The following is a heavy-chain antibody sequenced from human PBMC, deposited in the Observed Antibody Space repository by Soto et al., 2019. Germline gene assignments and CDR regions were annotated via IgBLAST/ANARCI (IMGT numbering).Heavy chain of an antibody. Sequence: PSETLSLTCTVSGGSISSGGYYWSWIRQHPGKGLEWIGYIYYSGSTYYNPSLKSRVTISVDTSKNQFSLKLSSVTAADTAVYYCSISPYDILNRHDEHWGQGTRVTVSS. V-gene: IGHV4-31*03. CDR1: GGSISSGGYY. D-gene: IGHD3-9*01. CDR3: SISPYDILNRHDEH. J-gene: IGHJ4*02. CDR2: IYYSGST.